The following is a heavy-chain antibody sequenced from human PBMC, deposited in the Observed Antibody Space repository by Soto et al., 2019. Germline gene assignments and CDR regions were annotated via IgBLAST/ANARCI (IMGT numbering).Heavy chain of an antibody. J-gene: IGHJ6*02. CDR3: ARAFTYYDFWSGYSNYYGMDV. CDR2: MNPNSGNT. CDR1: GYTFTSYD. V-gene: IGHV1-8*01. Sequence: ASVKVSCKASGYTFTSYDINWVRQATGQGLEWMGWMNPNSGNTGYAQKFQGRVTMTRNTSISTAYMELSSLRSEDTAVYYCARAFTYYDFWSGYSNYYGMDVWGQGTTVTVS. D-gene: IGHD3-3*01.